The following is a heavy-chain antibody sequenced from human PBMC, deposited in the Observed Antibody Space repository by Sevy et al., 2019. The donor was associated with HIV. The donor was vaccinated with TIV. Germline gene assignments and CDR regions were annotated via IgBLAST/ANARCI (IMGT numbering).Heavy chain of an antibody. CDR3: ARPDEWGIR. D-gene: IGHD1-26*01. Sequence: GESLKISCKDSADTFVNHWIGWVRQMPGKGLEFMGIFYPSESYARYSPPFQGQVTISLDKSTTTAFLQWGSLRASDSAMYCCARPDEWGIRWGQGTLVTVS. CDR1: ADTFVNHW. CDR2: FYPSESYA. V-gene: IGHV5-51*01. J-gene: IGHJ4*02.